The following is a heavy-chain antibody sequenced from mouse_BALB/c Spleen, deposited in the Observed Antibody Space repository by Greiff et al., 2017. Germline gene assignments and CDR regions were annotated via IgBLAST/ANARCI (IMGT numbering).Heavy chain of an antibody. CDR1: GFTFSSYT. CDR2: ISNGGGST. CDR3: ARHGTTVVARYAMDD. D-gene: IGHD1-1*01. J-gene: IGHJ4*01. V-gene: IGHV5-12-2*01. Sequence: EVKVVESGGGLVQPGGSLKLSCAASGFTFSSYTMSWVRQTPEKRLEWVAYISNGGGSTYYPDTVKGRFTISRDNAKNTLYLQMSSLKSEDTAMYYCARHGTTVVARYAMDDWGQGTSVTVSS.